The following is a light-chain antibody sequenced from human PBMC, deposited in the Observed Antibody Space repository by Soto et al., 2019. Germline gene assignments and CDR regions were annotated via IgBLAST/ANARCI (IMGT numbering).Light chain of an antibody. CDR2: EVS. J-gene: IGLJ3*02. CDR3: RSYTTHGTPV. Sequence: QSALTQPASVSGSPGQSITISCTGTSSDVGGYNYVSWYQQNPGTAPKVMIYEVSNPASGVSSRFSGSKSSNTASLTSSGLKAEDEPDYNYRSYTTHGTPVYGGRTKLTVL. CDR1: SSDVGGYNY. V-gene: IGLV2-14*01.